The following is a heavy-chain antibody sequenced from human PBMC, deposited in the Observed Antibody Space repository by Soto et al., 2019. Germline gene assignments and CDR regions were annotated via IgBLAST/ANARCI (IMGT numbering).Heavy chain of an antibody. D-gene: IGHD7-27*01. CDR1: GYTFTSYG. CDR3: ARDYFNGGYGYYYYYGMDV. J-gene: IGHJ6*02. CDR2: ISAYNGNT. V-gene: IGHV1-18*04. Sequence: GPSVKVSCKASGYTFTSYGISWVRQAPGHGLAWMGWISAYNGNTNYAQKLQGRVTMTTDTSTRTAYMELRSLRSDDTAGYYCARDYFNGGYGYYYYYGMDVWGQGTTVTVSS.